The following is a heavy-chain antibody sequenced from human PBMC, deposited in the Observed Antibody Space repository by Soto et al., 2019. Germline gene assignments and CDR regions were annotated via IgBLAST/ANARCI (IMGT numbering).Heavy chain of an antibody. CDR3: EKPPYCGGDCYFFDS. CDR2: ISGSGVST. V-gene: IGHV3-23*01. CDR1: GFTFSGYA. J-gene: IGHJ4*02. Sequence: PGGSLRLSCAASGFTFSGYAMSWVRQAPGKGLEWVSGISGSGVSTYYADSVKGRFTISRDNSKNTVDLQMNSLRADDTAAYFCEKPPYCGGDCYFFDSWGQGTLITVSS. D-gene: IGHD2-21*02.